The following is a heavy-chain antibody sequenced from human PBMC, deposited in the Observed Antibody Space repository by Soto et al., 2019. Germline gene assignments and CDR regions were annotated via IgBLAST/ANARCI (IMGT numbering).Heavy chain of an antibody. CDR1: GGTFSSYA. CDR2: IIPIFGTA. CDR3: AVTMVRGVIGYYYYGMDV. D-gene: IGHD3-10*01. J-gene: IGHJ6*02. Sequence: QVQLVQSGAEVKKPGSSVKVSCKASGGTFSSYAISWVRKAPGQGLEWMGGIIPIFGTANYAQKFQGRVTITADESTSTAYMELSSLRSEDTAVYYCAVTMVRGVIGYYYYGMDVWGQGTTVTVSS. V-gene: IGHV1-69*01.